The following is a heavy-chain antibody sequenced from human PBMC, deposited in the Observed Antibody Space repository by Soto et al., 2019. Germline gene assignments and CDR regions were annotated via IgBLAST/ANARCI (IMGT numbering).Heavy chain of an antibody. J-gene: IGHJ5*01. CDR3: SISDVHIFNWLDS. D-gene: IGHD3-9*01. V-gene: IGHV1-8*01. CDR2: MNPTSGNT. CDR1: GYTFTTYD. Sequence: QVQLVQSGTEVKTPGASVKVSCKASGYTFTTYDMNWVRQAPGQGLEWMGWMNPTSGNTGYAQKFQGRLTMTWDTAIGIAHMELSSLRNEDTAVYFCSISDVHIFNWLDSWGQGTLVTVS.